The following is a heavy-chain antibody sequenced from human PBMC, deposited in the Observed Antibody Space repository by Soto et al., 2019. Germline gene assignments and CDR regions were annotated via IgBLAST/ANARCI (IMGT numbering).Heavy chain of an antibody. V-gene: IGHV1-69*01. CDR3: ARDDLASRLVRGYYYYYGMDV. Sequence: SVKVSCKASGGTFSSYAISWVRQAPVQGIEWMGGIIPIFGTANYSQKFQGRVTITADESTSTAYMELSSLRSEDTAVYYCARDDLASRLVRGYYYYYGMDVWGQGTTVTVSS. CDR2: IIPIFGTA. CDR1: GGTFSSYA. J-gene: IGHJ6*02. D-gene: IGHD6-6*01.